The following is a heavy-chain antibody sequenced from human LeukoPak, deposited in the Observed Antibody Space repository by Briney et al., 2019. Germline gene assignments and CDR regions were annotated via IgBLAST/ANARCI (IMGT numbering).Heavy chain of an antibody. V-gene: IGHV3-21*01. J-gene: IGHJ6*02. CDR3: AKANAMDV. Sequence: PGGSLRLSCAASGFTFSSYSMNWVRQAPGKGLEWVSSISSSSSYIYYADSVKGRFTISRDNAKNSLDLQMNSLRAEDTALYFCAKANAMDVWGQGTTVTASS. CDR1: GFTFSSYS. CDR2: ISSSSSYI.